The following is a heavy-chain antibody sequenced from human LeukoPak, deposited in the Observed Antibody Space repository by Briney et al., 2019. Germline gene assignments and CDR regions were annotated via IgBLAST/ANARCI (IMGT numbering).Heavy chain of an antibody. CDR3: TRDVVLRYFDWLSVTPFDY. CDR2: IRSKAYGGTT. CDR1: GFTFGDYA. V-gene: IGHV3-49*03. Sequence: GGSLRLSCTASGFTFGDYAMSWFRQAPGKGLEWVGSIRSKAYGGTTEYAASVKGRFTISRDDSKSIAYLQMNSLKTEDTAVYYCTRDVVLRYFDWLSVTPFDYWGQGTLVTVSS. D-gene: IGHD3-9*01. J-gene: IGHJ4*02.